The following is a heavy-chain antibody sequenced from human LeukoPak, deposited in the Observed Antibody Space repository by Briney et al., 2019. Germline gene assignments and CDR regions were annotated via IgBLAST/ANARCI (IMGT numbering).Heavy chain of an antibody. CDR3: ARTVGHIDY. CDR1: AFSFSSHS. Sequence: SGGSLRLSCAASAFSFSSHSLNWVRQAPGKGLEWISYITTSGGPVYADSVKGRFIISRDNAENSLYLQMNSLRVEDTAVYYCARTVGHIDYWGQGTLVTVSS. CDR2: ITTSGGPV. V-gene: IGHV3-48*01. D-gene: IGHD4-23*01. J-gene: IGHJ4*02.